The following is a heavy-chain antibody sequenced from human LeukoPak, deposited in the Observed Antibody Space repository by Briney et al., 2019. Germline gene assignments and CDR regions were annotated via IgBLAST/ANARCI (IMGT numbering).Heavy chain of an antibody. CDR2: ITSTGGNT. D-gene: IGHD3-9*01. V-gene: IGHV3-64D*06. CDR3: VIVRGYFDSSGTDY. CDR1: GFTFSSYT. J-gene: IGHJ4*02. Sequence: PGRSLRLSCSASGFTFSSYTMHWVRQAPGKGLEFVSAITSTGGNTYYADSVTGRFTLSRDNSKNTLYLQMSSLRAEGTAVYYCVIVRGYFDSSGTDYWGQGTLVTVSS.